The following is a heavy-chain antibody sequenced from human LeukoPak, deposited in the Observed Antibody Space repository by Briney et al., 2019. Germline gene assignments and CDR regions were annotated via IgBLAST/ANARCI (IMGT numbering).Heavy chain of an antibody. Sequence: ASVKVSCKASGYTFTGYYLHWVRQAPGQGLEWMGCVNPNSGDTNYAQKFQGSVTMTRDTSISTVYMELSRLRSDDTAVYYCARTTMVRGTYYMDVWGKGTTVTISS. CDR3: ARTTMVRGTYYMDV. D-gene: IGHD3-10*01. V-gene: IGHV1-2*02. CDR1: GYTFTGYY. CDR2: VNPNSGDT. J-gene: IGHJ6*03.